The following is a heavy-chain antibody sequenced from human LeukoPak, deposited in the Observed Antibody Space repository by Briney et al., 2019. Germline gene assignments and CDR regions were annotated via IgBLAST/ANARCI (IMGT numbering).Heavy chain of an antibody. J-gene: IGHJ4*02. CDR2: ISSRTSTI. CDR1: GFTFSDYY. CDR3: AKGGDYGGNPAHFDY. D-gene: IGHD4-23*01. V-gene: IGHV3-11*01. Sequence: GGSLRLSCAASGFTFSDYYMSWIRQAPGEGLEWVSYISSRTSTIYYADSVKGRFTISRDNAKNSPYLQMNSLRAEDTALYYCAKGGDYGGNPAHFDYWGQGTLVTVSS.